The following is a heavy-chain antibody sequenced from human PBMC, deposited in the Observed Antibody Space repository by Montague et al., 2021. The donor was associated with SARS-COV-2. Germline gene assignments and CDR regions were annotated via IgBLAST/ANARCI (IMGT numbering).Heavy chain of an antibody. J-gene: IGHJ3*01. CDR3: ARQPPYRTSALDF. CDR2: NYFNGHS. CDR1: GGSISNSHYY. D-gene: IGHD1/OR15-1a*01. Sequence: SETLSLTCTVSGGSISNSHYYCVWIRQPPGKGLEWISSNYFNGHSYYNPSLKNRVTISLDTSKNQYSLKLNSVSAADTAVYYCARQPPYRTSALDFWGQGTMVTVSS. V-gene: IGHV4-39*01.